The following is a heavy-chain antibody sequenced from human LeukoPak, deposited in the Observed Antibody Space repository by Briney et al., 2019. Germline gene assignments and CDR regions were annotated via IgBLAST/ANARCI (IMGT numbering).Heavy chain of an antibody. CDR2: ISSGSGYI. Sequence: GGSLRLSCAASGFTFSNYGIHWVRQAPGKGLEWVSSISSGSGYIYYADSVKGRFTISRDNAKNSLSLQVNSLRAEDTAVYYCARDLSNGWYYFDYWGQGTLVTVSS. D-gene: IGHD6-19*01. V-gene: IGHV3-21*01. CDR3: ARDLSNGWYYFDY. CDR1: GFTFSNYG. J-gene: IGHJ4*02.